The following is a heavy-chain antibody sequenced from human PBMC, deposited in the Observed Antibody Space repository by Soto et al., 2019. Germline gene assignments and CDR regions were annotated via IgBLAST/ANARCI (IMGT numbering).Heavy chain of an antibody. Sequence: SETLSLTCTVSGGSISSYYWSWIRQPPGKGLEWIGYIYYSGSTNYNPSLKSRVTISVDTSKNQFSLKLSSVTAADTAVYYCARHVSDVLRYFYGMDVWGQGTTVTVSS. CDR2: IYYSGST. CDR1: GGSISSYY. CDR3: ARHVSDVLRYFYGMDV. V-gene: IGHV4-59*08. D-gene: IGHD3-9*01. J-gene: IGHJ6*02.